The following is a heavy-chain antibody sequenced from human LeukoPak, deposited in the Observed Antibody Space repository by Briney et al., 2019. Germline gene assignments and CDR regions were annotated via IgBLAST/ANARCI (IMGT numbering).Heavy chain of an antibody. CDR2: ISWNSGSI. D-gene: IGHD3-3*01. J-gene: IGHJ6*02. CDR3: AKGLVVEWLGGMDV. V-gene: IGHV3-9*01. Sequence: RLSXAASGFTFDDYAMHWVRHAPGKGLEWVSGISWNSGSIGYADSVKGRFTISRDNAKNSLYLQMNSLRAEDTALYYCAKGLVVEWLGGMDVWGQGTTVTVSS. CDR1: GFTFDDYA.